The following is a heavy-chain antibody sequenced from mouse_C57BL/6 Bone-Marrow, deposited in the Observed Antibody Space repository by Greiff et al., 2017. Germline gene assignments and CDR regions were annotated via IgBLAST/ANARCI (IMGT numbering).Heavy chain of an antibody. Sequence: EVKLMESGPGLVKPSHSLSLTCSVTGYSITSGYYWNWIRQFPGNKLEWMGYISYDGSNNYNPSLKNRISITRDTSKNQFFLKLNSFTTEDTATYYCAKEDYWGQGTTLTVSS. CDR1: GYSITSGYY. CDR3: AKEDY. CDR2: ISYDGSN. V-gene: IGHV3-6*01. J-gene: IGHJ2*01.